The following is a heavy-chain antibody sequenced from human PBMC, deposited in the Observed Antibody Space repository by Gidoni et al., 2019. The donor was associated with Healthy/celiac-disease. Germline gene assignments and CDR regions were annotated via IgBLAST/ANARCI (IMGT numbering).Heavy chain of an antibody. CDR1: GYTFTSYD. V-gene: IGHV1-8*01. D-gene: IGHD2-15*01. CDR2: MNPNSGNT. Sequence: QVQLVQSGAEVKKPGASVKVSCKASGYTFTSYDINWVRQATGQGLEWMGWMNPNSGNTGYAQKFQGRVTMTRNTSISTAYMELSSLRSEDTAVYYCAITDCSGGSCYPAYYYYGMDVWGQGTTVTVSS. CDR3: AITDCSGGSCYPAYYYYGMDV. J-gene: IGHJ6*02.